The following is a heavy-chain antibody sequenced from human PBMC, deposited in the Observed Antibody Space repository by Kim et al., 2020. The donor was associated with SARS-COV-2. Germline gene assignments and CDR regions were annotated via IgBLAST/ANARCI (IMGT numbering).Heavy chain of an antibody. CDR1: GFTFSNYW. Sequence: GGSLRLSCAASGFTFSNYWMTWVRQAPGKGLEWVANIKQDGSDKYYVDSVKGRFTISRDNAKNSLFLQMNSLRAEDTAVYYCARGSGAAAGTGGGYWGQGTLVTVSS. CDR2: IKQDGSDK. V-gene: IGHV3-7*03. J-gene: IGHJ4*02. CDR3: ARGSGAAAGTGGGY. D-gene: IGHD6-13*01.